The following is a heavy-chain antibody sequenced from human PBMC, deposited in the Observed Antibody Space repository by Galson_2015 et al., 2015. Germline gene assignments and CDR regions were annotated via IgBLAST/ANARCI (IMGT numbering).Heavy chain of an antibody. V-gene: IGHV3-33*01. Sequence: SLRLSCAASGFTFSSYGMHWVRQAPGKGLEWVAVIWYDGSNKYYADSVKGRFTISRDNSKNTLYLQMNSLRAEDTAVYYCARDDSGVVAAATQPDYWGQGTLVTVSS. D-gene: IGHD2-15*01. CDR2: IWYDGSNK. CDR3: ARDDSGVVAAATQPDY. CDR1: GFTFSSYG. J-gene: IGHJ4*02.